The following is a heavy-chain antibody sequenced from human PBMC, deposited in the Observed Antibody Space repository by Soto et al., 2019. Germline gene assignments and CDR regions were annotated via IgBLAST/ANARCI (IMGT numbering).Heavy chain of an antibody. J-gene: IGHJ4*02. CDR2: INPANCNT. CDR1: GYNFATDG. D-gene: IGHD3-9*01. V-gene: IGHV1-18*01. CDR3: ARTPILPERGLDS. Sequence: QVQLVQSGADVENPGASVKVSCTASGYNFATDGISWVRQAPGQGLEWMGWINPANCNTTYSQKFRARTPLPSDTSTNTVYMDLRSLRSDDAAVYFCARTPILPERGLDSWGQGTLVSVSS.